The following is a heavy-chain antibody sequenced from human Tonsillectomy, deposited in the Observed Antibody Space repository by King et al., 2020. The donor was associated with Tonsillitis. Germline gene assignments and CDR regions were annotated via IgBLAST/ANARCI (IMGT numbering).Heavy chain of an antibody. CDR1: GFTFSSYG. Sequence: VQLVESGGGVVQPGRSLRLSCAASGFTFSSYGMHWVRQAPGKGLEWVAVISYDGSNKYYADSVKGRFTISRDNSKNTLYLQMNSLRAEDTAVYYCAKVRWSFSARYCSSTSCSHYYYGMDVWGQGTTVTVSS. D-gene: IGHD2-2*01. V-gene: IGHV3-30*18. CDR3: AKVRWSFSARYCSSTSCSHYYYGMDV. CDR2: ISYDGSNK. J-gene: IGHJ6*02.